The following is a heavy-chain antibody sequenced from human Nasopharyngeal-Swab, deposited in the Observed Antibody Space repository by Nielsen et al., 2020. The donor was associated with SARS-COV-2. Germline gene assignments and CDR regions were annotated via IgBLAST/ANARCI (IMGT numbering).Heavy chain of an antibody. D-gene: IGHD3-22*01. V-gene: IGHV1-69*10. Sequence: SVKVSCKASGYTFTSYAISWVRQAPGQGLEWMGGIIPILGIANYAQKFQGRVTITADKSTSTAYMELSSLRSEDTAVYYCARHTTYYYDSSGYSDGGSFDYWGQGTLVTVSS. CDR1: GYTFTSYA. CDR2: IIPILGIA. J-gene: IGHJ4*02. CDR3: ARHTTYYYDSSGYSDGGSFDY.